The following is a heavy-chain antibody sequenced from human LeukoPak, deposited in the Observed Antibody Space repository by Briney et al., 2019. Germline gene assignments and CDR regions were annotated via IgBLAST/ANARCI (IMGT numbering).Heavy chain of an antibody. J-gene: IGHJ6*03. D-gene: IGHD3-10*01. V-gene: IGHV3-48*03. CDR2: ISSSGSTI. CDR1: GFTFSSYE. CDR3: ARYASGSYYPYYSYYMDV. Sequence: GGSLGLSCAASGFTFSSYEMNWVRQAPGKGLEWVSYISSSGSTIYYADSVKGRFTISRDNAKNSLYLQMNSLRAEDTAVYYCARYASGSYYPYYSYYMDVWGKGTTVTISS.